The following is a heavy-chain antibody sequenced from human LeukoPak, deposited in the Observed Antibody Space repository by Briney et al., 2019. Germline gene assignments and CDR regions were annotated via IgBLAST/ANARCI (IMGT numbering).Heavy chain of an antibody. CDR2: ISGAANTF. D-gene: IGHD2-21*02. CDR1: GFTFSTYA. CDR3: AKQGSDSSPKFHDY. J-gene: IGHJ4*02. V-gene: IGHV3-23*01. Sequence: PGGSLRLSCAASGFTFSTYAMTWVRQAPGKGLDWVSSISGAANTFYYADSVKGRFTISRDTSGNTVYLQMDSLRADDTAVYYCAKQGSDSSPKFHDYWGQGTLVTVSS.